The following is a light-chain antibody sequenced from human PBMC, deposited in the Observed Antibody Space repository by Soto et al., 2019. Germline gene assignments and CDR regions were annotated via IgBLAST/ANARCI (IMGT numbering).Light chain of an antibody. CDR3: AAWDDSLSGNV. CDR1: SSNIGSNY. Sequence: QSVLTQPPSASGTPGQRVTFSCSGSSSNIGSNYVFWYQHLPGTAPKLLIYRNNQRPSGVPDLFSGSKSGTSASLAISGLRSEDEADYYCAAWDDSLSGNVFGTGTKLTVL. J-gene: IGLJ1*01. V-gene: IGLV1-47*01. CDR2: RNN.